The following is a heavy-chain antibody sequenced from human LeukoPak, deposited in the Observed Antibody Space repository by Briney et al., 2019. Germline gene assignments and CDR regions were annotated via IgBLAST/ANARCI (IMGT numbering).Heavy chain of an antibody. CDR1: GYSISSSNW. D-gene: IGHD5-18*01. J-gene: IGHJ3*02. CDR3: ARNSGYSYGGFDI. V-gene: IGHV4-28*05. CDR2: IHYSGTI. Sequence: SETLSLTCAVSGYSISSSNWWGWMRQPPGKGLEWIGYIHYSGTIYYNPSLKSRVTMSVDTSKNQFSLKLSPVTAVDTAVYYCARNSGYSYGGFDIWGQGTMVTVSS.